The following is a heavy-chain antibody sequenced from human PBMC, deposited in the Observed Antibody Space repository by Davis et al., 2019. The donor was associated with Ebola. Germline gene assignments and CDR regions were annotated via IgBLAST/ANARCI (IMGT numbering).Heavy chain of an antibody. V-gene: IGHV4-34*01. J-gene: IGHJ5*02. D-gene: IGHD2-2*01. CDR1: GGSFSGYY. CDR3: ARGTYGSAPAAYNWFDP. Sequence: PSETLSLTCAVYGGSFSGYYWSWIRQPPGKGLEWIGEINHSGSTNYNPSLKSRVTISVDTSKNQFSLKLSSVTAADTAVYYCARGTYGSAPAAYNWFDPWGQGTLVTVSS. CDR2: INHSGST.